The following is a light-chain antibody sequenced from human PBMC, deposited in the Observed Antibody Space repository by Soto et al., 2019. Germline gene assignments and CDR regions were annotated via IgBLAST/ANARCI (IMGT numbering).Light chain of an antibody. CDR1: SSNIGAGYN. V-gene: IGLV1-40*01. Sequence: QSVLTQPPSVSGAPGQRVTISCTGSSSNIGAGYNVRWCQQLPGTAPKLLIYGNSNRPSGVPDRFSGSKSGTSASLAITGLQAEDEADYYCQSYDSSLSGSVVFGGGTKLTVL. CDR2: GNS. J-gene: IGLJ2*01. CDR3: QSYDSSLSGSVV.